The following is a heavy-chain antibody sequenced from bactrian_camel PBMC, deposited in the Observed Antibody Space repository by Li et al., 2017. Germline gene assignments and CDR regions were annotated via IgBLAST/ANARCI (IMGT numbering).Heavy chain of an antibody. CDR2: IFSAGGST. CDR1: GCTYNSRC. Sequence: HVQLVESGGGSVQAGGSLRLSCSGSGCTYNSRCMAWFRQAPGKEREAVASIFSAGGSTYYADSVQGRFTISQNNAKDTVYLQIESLKFEDTAVYYCALAVPCMGWSMPAPKASDFGYWGQGTQVTVS. CDR3: ALAVPCMGWSMPAPKASDFGY. D-gene: IGHD6*01. V-gene: IGHV3S54*01. J-gene: IGHJ6*01.